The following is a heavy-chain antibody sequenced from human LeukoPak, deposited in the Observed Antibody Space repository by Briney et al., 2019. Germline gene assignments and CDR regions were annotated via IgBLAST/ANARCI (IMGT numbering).Heavy chain of an antibody. J-gene: IGHJ4*02. V-gene: IGHV3-30*18. D-gene: IGHD5-18*01. CDR1: GFTFSSYG. CDR3: AKEGPRYSYGPGFSDY. Sequence: GGSLRLSCAASGFTFSSYGMHWVRQAPGKGLEWVAVISYDGSNKYYADSVKGRFTISRDNSKNTLYLQMNSLRTEDTAVYYCAKEGPRYSYGPGFSDYWGQGTLVTVSS. CDR2: ISYDGSNK.